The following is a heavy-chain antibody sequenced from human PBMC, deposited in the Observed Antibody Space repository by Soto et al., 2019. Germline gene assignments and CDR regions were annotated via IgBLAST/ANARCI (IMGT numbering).Heavy chain of an antibody. V-gene: IGHV6-1*01. J-gene: IGHJ6*03. CDR2: TYYRSKWYN. CDR3: ARDSPYYCSGGSCYYMDV. D-gene: IGHD2-15*01. Sequence: SQTLSLTCAISGDSVSSNSAAWNWIRQSPSRGLDWLGRTYYRSKWYNDYAVSVKSRITINPDTSKNQFSLQLNSVTPEDTAVYYCARDSPYYCSGGSCYYMDVWGKGTTVTVSS. CDR1: GDSVSSNSAA.